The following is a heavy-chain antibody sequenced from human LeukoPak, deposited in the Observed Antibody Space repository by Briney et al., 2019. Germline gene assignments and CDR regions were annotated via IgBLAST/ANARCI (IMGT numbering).Heavy chain of an antibody. CDR3: ARDFFHGHCAGLSCFLLDY. CDR1: GYTFTSYG. D-gene: IGHD2-15*01. Sequence: ASVTVSCKASGYTFTSYGISWVRQAPGQGLGWMGWISANHGNTNSAQKFQGRGTMTTDTSTSTAYMELRSLRSDDTAVYYCARDFFHGHCAGLSCFLLDYWGQGSLVTVSS. J-gene: IGHJ4*02. V-gene: IGHV1-18*01. CDR2: ISANHGNT.